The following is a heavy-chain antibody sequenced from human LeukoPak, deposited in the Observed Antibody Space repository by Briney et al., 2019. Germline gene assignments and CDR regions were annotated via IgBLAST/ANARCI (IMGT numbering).Heavy chain of an antibody. V-gene: IGHV3-23*01. Sequence: GGSLRLSCATSGFTFTTYGMIWVRQAPGKGLEWVLGISGSGSNTYYADSVKGRFTSSGDSSKKTVYLQMNSLRAEDTAVYYCAKNGEPHYYMDVLGKGTTVSVSS. CDR2: ISGSGSNT. J-gene: IGHJ6*03. CDR3: AKNGEPHYYMDV. D-gene: IGHD1-14*01. CDR1: GFTFTTYG.